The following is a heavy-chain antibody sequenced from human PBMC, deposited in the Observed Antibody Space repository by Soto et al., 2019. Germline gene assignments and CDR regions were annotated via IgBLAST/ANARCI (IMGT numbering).Heavy chain of an antibody. D-gene: IGHD3-9*01. Sequence: ASVKVSCTASGYTLPRYALHWVRQAPGQRLEWMGWINPANGNTKYSQKSPGRVTFTSDTFATTAYMELSSLMSEDTAVYYCARRGALTSYVVGYYFDYWGQGTLVTVSS. CDR2: INPANGNT. CDR3: ARRGALTSYVVGYYFDY. J-gene: IGHJ4*02. CDR1: GYTLPRYA. V-gene: IGHV1-3*01.